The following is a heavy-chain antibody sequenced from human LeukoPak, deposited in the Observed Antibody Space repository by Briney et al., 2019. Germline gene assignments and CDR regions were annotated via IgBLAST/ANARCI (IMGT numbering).Heavy chain of an antibody. CDR1: GGSISSYY. CDR3: ARWCSSTSCYAGFDY. V-gene: IGHV4-59*01. J-gene: IGHJ4*02. CDR2: IYYSGST. Sequence: SETLSLTCTVSGGSISSYYWSWIRQPPGKGLEWIGYIYYSGSTNYNPSLKSRVTISVDTSKNQFSLKLSSVTAADTAVYYCARWCSSTSCYAGFDYWGQGTLVTVSS. D-gene: IGHD2-2*01.